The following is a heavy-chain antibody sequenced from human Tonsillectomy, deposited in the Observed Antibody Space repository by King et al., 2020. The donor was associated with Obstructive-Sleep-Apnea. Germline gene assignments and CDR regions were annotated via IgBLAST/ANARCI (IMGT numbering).Heavy chain of an antibody. CDR2: IYHSGST. CDR1: SSGYY. Sequence: SSGYYWGWIRQPPGKGLEWLGRIYHSGSTYYNPSLKSRVTISVDTSKNQFSLKLSSVTAADTAVYYCARVHDFWSGPSDYWGQGTLVTVSS. V-gene: IGHV4-38-2*02. J-gene: IGHJ4*02. D-gene: IGHD3-3*01. CDR3: ARVHDFWSGPSDY.